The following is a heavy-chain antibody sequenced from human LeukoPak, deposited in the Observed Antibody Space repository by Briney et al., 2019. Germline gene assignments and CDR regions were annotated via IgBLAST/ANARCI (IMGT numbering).Heavy chain of an antibody. V-gene: IGHV3-49*03. Sequence: PGGSLRLSCAAAGFSFSDNYMSWIRQAPGKGLEWVGFIRNKAYGGTAEYAASVKGRFTISRDDSKFIAYLQMNSLETEDTAFYYCTRDLPNAYYFDYWGQGTLVTVSS. CDR3: TRDLPNAYYFDY. CDR1: GFSFSDNY. CDR2: IRNKAYGGTA. D-gene: IGHD2-2*01. J-gene: IGHJ4*02.